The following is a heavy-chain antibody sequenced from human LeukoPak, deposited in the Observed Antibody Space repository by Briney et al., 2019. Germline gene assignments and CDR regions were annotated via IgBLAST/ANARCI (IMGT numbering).Heavy chain of an antibody. CDR3: ARDRGKTIAFDI. Sequence: GGSLRLSCAASGFTFSSYSMNWVRQAPGKGLEWVSSISSSSSYIYYADSVKGRFTISRDNAKNSLYLQMNSLRAEDTAMYYCARDRGKTIAFDIWGQGTMVTVSS. V-gene: IGHV3-21*01. CDR1: GFTFSSYS. CDR2: ISSSSSYI. J-gene: IGHJ3*02.